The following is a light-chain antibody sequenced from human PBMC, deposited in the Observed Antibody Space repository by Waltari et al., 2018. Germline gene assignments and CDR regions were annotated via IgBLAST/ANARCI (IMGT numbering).Light chain of an antibody. CDR3: CSYAGSYTGV. Sequence: QSALTQPRPVSGSPGQSVTIPCTGTSSDVGGYTSVPWYQQHPGKAPKLMIYDVSKRPSGVPDRFSGSKSGNTASLTISGLQADDEADYYCCSYAGSYTGVFGTGSKVTVL. CDR1: SSDVGGYTS. J-gene: IGLJ1*01. CDR2: DVS. V-gene: IGLV2-11*01.